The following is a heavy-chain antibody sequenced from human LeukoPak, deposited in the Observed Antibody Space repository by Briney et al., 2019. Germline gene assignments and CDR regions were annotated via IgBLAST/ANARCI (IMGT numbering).Heavy chain of an antibody. CDR2: TFYRTKWYN. V-gene: IGHV6-1*01. D-gene: IGHD5-24*01. CDR3: VRGSAATMNAFDM. J-gene: IGHJ3*02. Sequence: SQTLSLTFVISGDSVSSTSAAWSWIRQSPSRGLEWLGRTFYRTKWYNEYVTSVRSRITIHPDTSKNQFSLQLNSVTPADTAVYYCVRGSAATMNAFDMWGQGTMVTVSS. CDR1: GDSVSSTSAA.